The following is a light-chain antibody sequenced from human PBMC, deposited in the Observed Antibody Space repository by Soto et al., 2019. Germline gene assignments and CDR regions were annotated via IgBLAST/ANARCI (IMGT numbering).Light chain of an antibody. J-gene: IGKJ5*01. V-gene: IGKV3-20*01. CDR3: QQYKNWPL. CDR1: QSVSNNY. CDR2: GAS. Sequence: EIVLTQSPGTLSLSPGERATLSCRASQSVSNNYLAWYQQKPGQAPRLLIYGASNRATGIPDRFSGSGPGTDFTLTISRLEPEDFAVYYCQQYKNWPLFGQGTRLEIK.